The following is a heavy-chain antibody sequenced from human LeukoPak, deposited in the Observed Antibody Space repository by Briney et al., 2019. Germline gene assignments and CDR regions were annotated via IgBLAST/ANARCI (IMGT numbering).Heavy chain of an antibody. CDR3: ARQEGDAFDI. CDR2: IYYSGST. V-gene: IGHV4-59*08. J-gene: IGHJ3*02. CDR1: GGSISSYY. Sequence: QPSETLSLTCTVSGGSISSYYWSWIRQPPGKGLEWIGYIYYSGSTNYNPSLKSRVTISVDTSKNQFSLKLSSVTAADTVVYYCARQEGDAFDIWGQGTMVTVSS.